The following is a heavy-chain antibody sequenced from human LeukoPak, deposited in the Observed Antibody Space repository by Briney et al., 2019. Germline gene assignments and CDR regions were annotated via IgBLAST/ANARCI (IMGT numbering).Heavy chain of an antibody. CDR1: GGSFSGYY. Sequence: SETLSLTCAVYGGSFSGYYWSWIRQPPGKGLEWIGEINHSGGTNYNPSLKSRVTISVDTSKNQFSLKLSSVTAADTAVYYCARADPDYGGNSAEYFQHWGQGTLVTVSS. CDR2: INHSGGT. V-gene: IGHV4-34*01. J-gene: IGHJ1*01. D-gene: IGHD4-23*01. CDR3: ARADPDYGGNSAEYFQH.